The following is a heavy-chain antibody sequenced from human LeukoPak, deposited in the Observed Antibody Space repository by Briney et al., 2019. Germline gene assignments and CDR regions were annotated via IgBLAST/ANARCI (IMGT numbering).Heavy chain of an antibody. CDR2: IYHSGST. CDR3: ARDLVDTAMAYGNYYYGMDV. J-gene: IGHJ6*02. Sequence: SETLSLTCAVSGGSISSSNWWSWVRQPPGKGLEWIGEIYHSGSTNYNPSPKSRVTISVDKSKNQFSLKLSSVTAADTAVYYCARDLVDTAMAYGNYYYGMDVWGQGTTVTVSS. D-gene: IGHD5-18*01. V-gene: IGHV4-4*02. CDR1: GGSISSSNW.